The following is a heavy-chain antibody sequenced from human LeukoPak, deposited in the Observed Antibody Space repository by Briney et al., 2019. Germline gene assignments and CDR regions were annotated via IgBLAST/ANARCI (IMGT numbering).Heavy chain of an antibody. D-gene: IGHD3-22*01. J-gene: IGHJ1*01. V-gene: IGHV3-74*01. CDR2: IKSDGST. Sequence: PGGSLRLSCAASGFTFSSFWMHWVRQAPGNGLVWVSRIKSDGSTNYADSVKGRFTISSDNAKNTVSLQMNSLRVEDTGVYYCARAPSEIGGYYPEYFRHWGQGTLVTVSS. CDR1: GFTFSSFW. CDR3: ARAPSEIGGYYPEYFRH.